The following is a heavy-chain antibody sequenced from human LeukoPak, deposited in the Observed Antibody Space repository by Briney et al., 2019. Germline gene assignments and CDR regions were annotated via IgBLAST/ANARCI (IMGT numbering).Heavy chain of an antibody. Sequence: GGSVTVSCGASGGTFSSYDMSWVRQAPGQGGEWMGGIIPIFGTANYAQKFQGRVTITADESTSTAYMELSSLRSEDTAVYYCASGLYSGSYPAYYFDYWGQGTLVTVSS. CDR2: IIPIFGTA. V-gene: IGHV1-69*13. J-gene: IGHJ4*02. D-gene: IGHD1-26*01. CDR1: GGTFSSYD. CDR3: ASGLYSGSYPAYYFDY.